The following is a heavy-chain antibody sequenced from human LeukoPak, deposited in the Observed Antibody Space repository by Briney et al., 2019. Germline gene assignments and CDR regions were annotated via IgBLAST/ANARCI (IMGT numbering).Heavy chain of an antibody. J-gene: IGHJ4*02. CDR1: GFNFRNYG. D-gene: IGHD4-11*01. CDR3: ARDQGWETTIKQSDH. Sequence: GGSLRLSCVASGFNFRNYGLNWVRQAPGQGLQWFSYISASGTTIYYTDSVKGRFTISRDNGKNSLSLQMNSLRAEDTAVYYCARDQGWETTIKQSDHWGQGTLVTVSS. CDR2: ISASGTTI. V-gene: IGHV3-48*01.